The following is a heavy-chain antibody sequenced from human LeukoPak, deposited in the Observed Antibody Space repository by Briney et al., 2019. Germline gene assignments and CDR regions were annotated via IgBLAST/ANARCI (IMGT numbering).Heavy chain of an antibody. D-gene: IGHD2-2*01. V-gene: IGHV1-69*13. Sequence: GASVKVSCKASGGTFSSYAINWVRQAPGQGLEWMGGIIPIFGTANYAQKFQGRVTITADESTSTAYMELSSLRSEDTAVYYCASAWVVVVPAALPPAEYFQHWGQGTLVTVSS. CDR1: GGTFSSYA. J-gene: IGHJ1*01. CDR3: ASAWVVVVPAALPPAEYFQH. CDR2: IIPIFGTA.